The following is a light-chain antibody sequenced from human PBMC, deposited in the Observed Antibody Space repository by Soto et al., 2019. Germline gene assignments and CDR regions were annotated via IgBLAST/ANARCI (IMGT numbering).Light chain of an antibody. Sequence: DIQMTQSPSSLSASVGDRVTITCQASQDIGNYLNWYQQTPGKAPKILISDASILESGVPSRFSGTGSGTEFTLTISSLQPDDFATYFCQQYNSFSLITFGQGTRLEIK. CDR1: QDIGNY. J-gene: IGKJ5*01. CDR2: DAS. V-gene: IGKV1-33*01. CDR3: QQYNSFSLIT.